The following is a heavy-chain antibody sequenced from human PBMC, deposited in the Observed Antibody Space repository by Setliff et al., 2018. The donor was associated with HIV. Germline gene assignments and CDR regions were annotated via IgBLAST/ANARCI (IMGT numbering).Heavy chain of an antibody. J-gene: IGHJ4*02. CDR1: GDSISSSSYY. D-gene: IGHD3-3*01. CDR3: GAGSNYDDSGYYSPYFDY. V-gene: IGHV4-61*09. CDR2: IHTSGST. Sequence: PSETLSLTCTVSGDSISSSSYYWSWIRLLPAGKGLEWIGHIHTSGSTNYNPSLESRVTISVDTSKNQFSLKLSSVTAADTAVYYCGAGSNYDDSGYYSPYFDYWGQGALVTVSS.